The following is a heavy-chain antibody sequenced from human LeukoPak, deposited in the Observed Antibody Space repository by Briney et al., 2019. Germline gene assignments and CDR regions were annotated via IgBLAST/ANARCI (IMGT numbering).Heavy chain of an antibody. CDR3: AKDGRSLLRYFDWLCPLDY. CDR1: GFNFNSYG. D-gene: IGHD3-9*01. Sequence: PGGSLIFSCAASGFNFNSYGMHWVRQAPGKGLEWVAVISYDGSYEFYADSVKGRFTISRDNSKKTLYLQMNSLRDEDMAVYYCAKDGRSLLRYFDWLCPLDYWGQGTLVTVSS. J-gene: IGHJ4*02. V-gene: IGHV3-30*18. CDR2: ISYDGSYE.